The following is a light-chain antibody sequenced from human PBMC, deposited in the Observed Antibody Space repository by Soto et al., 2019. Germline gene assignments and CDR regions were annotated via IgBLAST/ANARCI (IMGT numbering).Light chain of an antibody. CDR2: GAS. CDR3: QQYGSSPPWT. V-gene: IGKV3-20*01. CDR1: QSVSSY. J-gene: IGKJ1*01. Sequence: EIVLTQSPGTLSLSPGEGATLSCRASQSVSSYFAWYQQKPGQAPRLLIYGASSRATGIPDRFSGSGSGTDFTLTISRLEPEDFAVYYCQQYGSSPPWTFGQGTKVEIK.